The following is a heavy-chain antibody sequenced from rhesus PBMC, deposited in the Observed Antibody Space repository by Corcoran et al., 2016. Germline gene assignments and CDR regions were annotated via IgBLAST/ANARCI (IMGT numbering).Heavy chain of an antibody. Sequence: QLPLQESGPGLVKPSETLSLTCAVSGGSILTNCWNWIRQPPGKGLEWIGRVSGSGGSTSYNPSRKSRLTISTDTSKNQFSRKLSSVTAADTAVYFCARRDGYAFDFWGQGLRVTVSS. V-gene: IGHV4-173*01. CDR1: GGSILTNC. CDR3: ARRDGYAFDF. CDR2: VSGSGGST. J-gene: IGHJ3*01. D-gene: IGHD3-9*01.